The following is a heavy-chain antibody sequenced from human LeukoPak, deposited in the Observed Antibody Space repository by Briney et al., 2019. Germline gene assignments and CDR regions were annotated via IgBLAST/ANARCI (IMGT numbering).Heavy chain of an antibody. CDR1: GGSISRSNW. J-gene: IGHJ4*02. CDR3: ASGIQGAGNNY. Sequence: SGTLSLTCAVSGGSISRSNWWSWVRQPPGKGLEWIGEIYHSGSTNYNPSLKSRVTMSLDTSKNHFSLRLNSATAADTAVYFCASGIQGAGNNYWGQGTLVTVSS. CDR2: IYHSGST. V-gene: IGHV4-4*02. D-gene: IGHD6-19*01.